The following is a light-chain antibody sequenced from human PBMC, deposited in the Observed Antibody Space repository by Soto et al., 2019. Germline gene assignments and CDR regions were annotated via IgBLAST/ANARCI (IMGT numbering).Light chain of an antibody. Sequence: EIVLTQSPDTLSLSPGERATLSCRASQSVSSSYLGWYQQKPGQAPRLLIFGASNRDTGIPDRFSGSGSETDFTLTITRLEPEDFAVYYCQQYSDSAWTFGQGTRVEIK. J-gene: IGKJ1*01. CDR3: QQYSDSAWT. V-gene: IGKV3-20*01. CDR1: QSVSSSY. CDR2: GAS.